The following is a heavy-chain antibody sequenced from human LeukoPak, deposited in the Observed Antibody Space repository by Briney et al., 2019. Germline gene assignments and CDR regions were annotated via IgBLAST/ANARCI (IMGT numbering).Heavy chain of an antibody. CDR2: IYPGDSDT. D-gene: IGHD3-22*01. J-gene: IGHJ4*02. V-gene: IGHV5-51*01. Sequence: PGESLQISCKGSGYSFTSYWIGWVRPMPGKGLEWKWIIYPGDSDTRYSPSFQGQVTISADKSISTAYLQWSSLKASDTAMYYCARVYDSSGYYVYFDYWGQGTLVTVSS. CDR3: ARVYDSSGYYVYFDY. CDR1: GYSFTSYW.